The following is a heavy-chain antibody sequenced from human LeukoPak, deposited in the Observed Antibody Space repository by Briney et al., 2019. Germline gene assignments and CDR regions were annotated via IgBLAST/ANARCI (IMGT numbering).Heavy chain of an antibody. CDR3: ARDVLKYGFDY. CDR2: IYTSGST. J-gene: IGHJ4*02. D-gene: IGHD4-17*01. V-gene: IGHV4-4*07. Sequence: SETLSLTCTVSGDSVSIFYWSWIRQPAGKGLEWIGRIYTSGSTNYNPSLKNRVTVSVDKSKNQFSLKLSSVTAADMAVYYCARDVLKYGFDYWGQGTPLTVSS. CDR1: GDSVSIFY.